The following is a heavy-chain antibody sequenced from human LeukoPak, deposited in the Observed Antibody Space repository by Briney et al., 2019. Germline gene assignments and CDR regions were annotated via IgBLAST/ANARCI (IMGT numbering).Heavy chain of an antibody. Sequence: ASVKVSCKASGYTFTSYGISWVRQAPGQGLEWMGWISAYNGNTNYAQKLQGRVTMTTDTSTSTAYMELRSLRSDDTAVYYCAREQLYCSGGSCYYYFDYWGREPWSPSPQ. CDR3: AREQLYCSGGSCYYYFDY. CDR1: GYTFTSYG. V-gene: IGHV1-18*01. J-gene: IGHJ4*02. D-gene: IGHD2-15*01. CDR2: ISAYNGNT.